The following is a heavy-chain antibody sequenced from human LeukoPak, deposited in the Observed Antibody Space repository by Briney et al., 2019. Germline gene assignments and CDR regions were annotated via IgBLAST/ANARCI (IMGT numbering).Heavy chain of an antibody. CDR3: GRKRITIFGVIKDNWFDP. Sequence: GGSLRLSCAASGFTFSTHGMNWVRQAPGKGLEWVSYISSSGSNIYYADSVKGRFTISRDNAKNSLYLQMNSLRAEDTAVYYCGRKRITIFGVIKDNWFDPWGQGTLVTVSS. D-gene: IGHD3-3*01. CDR2: ISSSGSNI. CDR1: GFTFSTHG. V-gene: IGHV3-48*04. J-gene: IGHJ5*02.